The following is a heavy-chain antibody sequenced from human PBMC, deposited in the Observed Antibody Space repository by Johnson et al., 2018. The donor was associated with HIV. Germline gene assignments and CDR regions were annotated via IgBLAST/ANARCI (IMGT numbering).Heavy chain of an antibody. CDR3: ARVGGYCGGDCYAFDI. J-gene: IGHJ3*02. D-gene: IGHD2-21*02. CDR2: IKQDGSEK. CDR1: GFTFSSYW. Sequence: VQLVESGGGLVQPGGSLRLSCAASGFTFSSYWMTWVRQAPGKGLEWVANIKQDGSEKHYLDSVKGRFTISRDNSKNTLYLQMNSLRAEDTALYYCARVGGYCGGDCYAFDIWGQGTMVSVSS. V-gene: IGHV3-7*05.